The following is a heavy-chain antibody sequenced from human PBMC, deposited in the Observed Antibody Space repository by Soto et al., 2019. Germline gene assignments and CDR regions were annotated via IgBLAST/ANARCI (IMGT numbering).Heavy chain of an antibody. J-gene: IGHJ5*02. CDR2: IYWDDDK. CDR3: THGGNRITIFGVAHADHWFDP. CDR1: GFSLSTSGVG. D-gene: IGHD3-3*01. V-gene: IGHV2-5*02. Sequence: QITLKESGPTLVKPTQTLTLTCTFSGFSLSTSGVGVGWIRQPPGKALEWLALIYWDDDKRYSPSLKSRLTITTDTSKSPVVLKMTNMDPVDTATYYWTHGGNRITIFGVAHADHWFDPWGQGTLVTVSS.